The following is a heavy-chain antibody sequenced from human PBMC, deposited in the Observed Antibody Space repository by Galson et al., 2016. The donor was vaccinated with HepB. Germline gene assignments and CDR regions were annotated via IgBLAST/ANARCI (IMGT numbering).Heavy chain of an antibody. V-gene: IGHV3-33*01. Sequence: SLRLSCAASGFSFSSYGMHWVRQAPGKGLEWVAVIWYDGSKKYYADSVKGRFTISRDNSKNTLYLQMNSLRAEDTAVFYCARTNCGGDCPYFDYWGREPWSPSPQ. D-gene: IGHD2-21*02. CDR1: GFSFSSYG. CDR3: ARTNCGGDCPYFDY. J-gene: IGHJ4*02. CDR2: IWYDGSKK.